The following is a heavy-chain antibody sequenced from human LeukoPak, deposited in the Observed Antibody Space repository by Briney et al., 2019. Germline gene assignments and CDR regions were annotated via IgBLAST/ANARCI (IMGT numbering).Heavy chain of an antibody. CDR2: ISYDGSNK. CDR3: AKDLVRDCSGGSCYGIDH. CDR1: GFTFSSYG. Sequence: GRSLRLSCAASGFTFSSYGMHWVRQAPGKGLEWVAVISYDGSNKYYADSVKGRFTISRDNSKNTLYLQMNSLRAEDTAVYYCAKDLVRDCSGGSCYGIDHWGQGTLVTVSS. D-gene: IGHD2-15*01. J-gene: IGHJ4*02. V-gene: IGHV3-30*18.